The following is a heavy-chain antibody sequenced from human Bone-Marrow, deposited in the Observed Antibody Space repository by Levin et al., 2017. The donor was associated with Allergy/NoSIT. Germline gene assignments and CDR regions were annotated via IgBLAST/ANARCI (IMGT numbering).Heavy chain of an antibody. V-gene: IGHV3-20*04. J-gene: IGHJ4*02. CDR2: INWNGDDT. D-gene: IGHD6-19*01. Sequence: SCAASGFTFDDYVMNWVRQPPGKGLEWVCGINWNGDDTGYADSVKGRFTIFRDNTKNSLFLQMNSLRAEDTAVYYCAKGAGWVAGAVALIWGQGTLVTVSS. CDR3: AKGAGWVAGAVALI. CDR1: GFTFDDYV.